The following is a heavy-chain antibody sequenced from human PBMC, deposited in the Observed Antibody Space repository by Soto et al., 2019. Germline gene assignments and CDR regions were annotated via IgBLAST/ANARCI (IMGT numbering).Heavy chain of an antibody. Sequence: QVQLQESGPGLVKPSQTLSLTCTVSGGSISTGGYYWTWIRQHPGKGLEWIGYIYYSWSTYYNPSLKSRVTISVDTSKNQFSLKLSSVTAADTAVYYCARGLSMTIFEKWGQGTLVTVSS. CDR1: GGSISTGGYY. CDR3: ARGLSMTIFEK. V-gene: IGHV4-31*03. CDR2: IYYSWST. J-gene: IGHJ4*02.